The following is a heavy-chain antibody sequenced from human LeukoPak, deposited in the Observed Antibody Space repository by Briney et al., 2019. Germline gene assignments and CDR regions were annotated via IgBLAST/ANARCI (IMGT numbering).Heavy chain of an antibody. D-gene: IGHD5-24*01. CDR3: AKERGYGYNDIDY. CDR1: GFPFSSYA. Sequence: PGGSLRLSCEASGFPFSSYAMNWVRQAPGKGLEWVSTISGSGGSTYYADSVKGRFTISRDKSKNTVYLQMNSLRAEDTAVYYCAKERGYGYNDIDYWGQGTLVTVSS. J-gene: IGHJ4*02. V-gene: IGHV3-23*01. CDR2: ISGSGGST.